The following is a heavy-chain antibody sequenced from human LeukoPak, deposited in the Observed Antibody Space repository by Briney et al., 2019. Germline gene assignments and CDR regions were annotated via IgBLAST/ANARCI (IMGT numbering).Heavy chain of an antibody. J-gene: IGHJ4*02. V-gene: IGHV1-3*01. Sequence: VASVKVSCKASGYTFTSNYIHWVRQAPGQRLEWMGWISAGNGNTKYSQNFQGRVTFISNTSATTAFMELSSLRSEDAAVYYCARGSGSGNNDYWGQGTLVTVSS. CDR1: GYTFTSNY. D-gene: IGHD1-26*01. CDR3: ARGSGSGNNDY. CDR2: ISAGNGNT.